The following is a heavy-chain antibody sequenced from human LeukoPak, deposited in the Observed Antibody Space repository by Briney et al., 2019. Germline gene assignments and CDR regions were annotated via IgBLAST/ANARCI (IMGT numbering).Heavy chain of an antibody. J-gene: IGHJ6*03. D-gene: IGHD6-13*01. CDR1: GDSVSSNSTA. CDR3: AKEGIAAAGRYYYYYYMDV. CDR2: TYYRSKWYS. V-gene: IGHV6-1*01. Sequence: SQTLSLTCAISGDSVSSNSTAWNWIRLSPSRGLEWLGRTYYRSKWYSDYSESVKSRITINPDTAKNQLSLQVNSVTPEDTAVYYCAKEGIAAAGRYYYYYYMDVWGKGTTVTVSS.